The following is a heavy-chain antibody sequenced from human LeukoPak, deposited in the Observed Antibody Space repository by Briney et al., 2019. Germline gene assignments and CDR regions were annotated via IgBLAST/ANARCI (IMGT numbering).Heavy chain of an antibody. Sequence: GASVKVSCKASGYTFTSYDINWVRQATGRGLEWMGWMNPNSGNTGYAQKFQGRVTMTRNTSISTAYMELSSLRSEDTAVYYCARGYSSSWLSAGREDAFDIWGQGTMVTVSS. J-gene: IGHJ3*02. CDR1: GYTFTSYD. V-gene: IGHV1-8*01. CDR2: MNPNSGNT. D-gene: IGHD6-13*01. CDR3: ARGYSSSWLSAGREDAFDI.